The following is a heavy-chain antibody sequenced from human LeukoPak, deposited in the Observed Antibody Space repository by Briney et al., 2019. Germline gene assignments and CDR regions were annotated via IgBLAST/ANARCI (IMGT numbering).Heavy chain of an antibody. CDR3: ARESDHPSYYYYYMDV. CDR1: GGSISSSGYY. V-gene: IGHV4-39*07. CDR2: IYYSGST. J-gene: IGHJ6*03. D-gene: IGHD1-14*01. Sequence: PSETLSLTCTVSGGSISSSGYYWSWIRQPPGKGLEWIGTIYYSGSTYYNPSLKSRVTISVDTSKNQFSLKLSSVAAADTAVYYYARESDHPSYYYYYMDVWGKGTTVTVSS.